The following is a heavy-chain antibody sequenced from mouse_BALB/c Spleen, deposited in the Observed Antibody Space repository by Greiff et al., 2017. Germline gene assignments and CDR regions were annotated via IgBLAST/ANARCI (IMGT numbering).Heavy chain of an antibody. CDR3: NAETY. Sequence: VQLQQSGAELVRSGASVKLSCTASGFNIKDYYMHWVKQRPEQGLEWIGWIDPENGDTEYAPKFQGKATMTADTSSNTAYLQLSSLTSEDTAVYDCNAETYWGQGTLVTVSA. J-gene: IGHJ3*01. CDR2: IDPENGDT. V-gene: IGHV14-4*02. CDR1: GFNIKDYY.